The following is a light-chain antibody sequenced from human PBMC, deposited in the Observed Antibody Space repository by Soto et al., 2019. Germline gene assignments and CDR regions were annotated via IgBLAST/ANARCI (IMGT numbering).Light chain of an antibody. CDR3: QHYGFSLIT. Sequence: ESVWTQSPGTLSLSPVERATLSCRSSQPVSGSHLAWYQQRPGRAPRLLIYGASSRATGIPDRFSGSGSGTDFTLTIRRLEPEDFAVYYCQHYGFSLITFGQGTRLEIK. J-gene: IGKJ5*01. CDR1: QPVSGSH. V-gene: IGKV3-20*01. CDR2: GAS.